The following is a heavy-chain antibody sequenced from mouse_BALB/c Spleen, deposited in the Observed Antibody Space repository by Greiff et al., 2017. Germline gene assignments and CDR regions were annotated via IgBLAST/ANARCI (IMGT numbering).Heavy chain of an antibody. CDR1: GFSLTSYG. CDR3: ARDLDYDGMDY. D-gene: IGHD2-4*01. V-gene: IGHV2-9*02. J-gene: IGHJ4*01. CDR2: IWAGGST. Sequence: VQRVESGPGLVAPSQSLSITCTVSGFSLTSYGVHWVRQPPGKGLEWLGVIWAGGSTNYNSALMSRLSISKDNSKSQVFLKMNSLQTDDTAMYYCARDLDYDGMDYWGQGTSVTVSS.